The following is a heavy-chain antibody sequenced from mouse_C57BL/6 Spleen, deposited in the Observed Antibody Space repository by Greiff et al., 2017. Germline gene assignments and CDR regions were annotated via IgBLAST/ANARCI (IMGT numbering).Heavy chain of an antibody. Sequence: EVQLVESGGGLVQPGGSMKLSCVASGFTFSNYWMNWVRQSPEQGLEWVAQIRLKSDNYATHYAESVKGRFTISRDDTKSSVYLQMHNLRAEDTGIYYCAGYGNYGFDYGGQGTTLTVSS. CDR1: GFTFSNYW. CDR3: AGYGNYGFDY. CDR2: IRLKSDNYAT. J-gene: IGHJ2*01. V-gene: IGHV6-3*01. D-gene: IGHD2-10*02.